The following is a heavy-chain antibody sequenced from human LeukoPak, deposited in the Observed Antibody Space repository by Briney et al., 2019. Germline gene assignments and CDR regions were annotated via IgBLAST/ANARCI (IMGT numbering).Heavy chain of an antibody. CDR3: ARFHRGWYFDY. CDR2: LFSGGSA. Sequence: PGGSLRLSCVASGFTVSSNSMNWVRQAPGKGPEWVSILFSGGSALYADSVKGRFTISRDNSKNTLYLQMNSLRAEDTAVYYCARFHRGWYFDYWGQGTLVTVSS. V-gene: IGHV3-53*01. CDR1: GFTVSSNS. D-gene: IGHD2-15*01. J-gene: IGHJ4*02.